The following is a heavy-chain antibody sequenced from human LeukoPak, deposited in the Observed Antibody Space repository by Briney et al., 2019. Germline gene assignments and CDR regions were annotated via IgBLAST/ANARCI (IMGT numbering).Heavy chain of an antibody. CDR2: INHSGST. V-gene: IGHV4-34*01. J-gene: IGHJ5*02. CDR1: GGSFSGYY. D-gene: IGHD2-15*01. Sequence: SETLSLTCAVYGGSFSGYYWSWIRQPPGKGLEWIGEINHSGSTNYNPSLKSRVTISVDTSKNQFSLKLSSVTAADTAVYYCARGPPPLRYCSGGSCYTSWFDPWGQGTLVTVSS. CDR3: ARGPPPLRYCSGGSCYTSWFDP.